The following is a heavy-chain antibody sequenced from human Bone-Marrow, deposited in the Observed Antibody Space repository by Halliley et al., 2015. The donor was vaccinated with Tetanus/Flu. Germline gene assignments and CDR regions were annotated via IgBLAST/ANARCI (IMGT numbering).Heavy chain of an antibody. Sequence: EVQLVQSGAELKKPGDSLKISCRGFGYSFTSYWIGWVRQMPGKGLEWMGLIFPNDFDARYSPSFQGQVTLSVDKSTSTAYLEWSSLKTSDTAIYYCARQYYYGSLDLWGQGTTVTVSS. V-gene: IGHV5-51*01. D-gene: IGHD3-10*01. J-gene: IGHJ6*02. CDR1: GYSFTSYW. CDR3: ARQYYYGSLDL. CDR2: IFPNDFDA.